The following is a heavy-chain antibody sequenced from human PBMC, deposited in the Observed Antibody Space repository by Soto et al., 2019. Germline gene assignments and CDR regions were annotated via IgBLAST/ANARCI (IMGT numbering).Heavy chain of an antibody. J-gene: IGHJ4*02. D-gene: IGHD3-16*01. V-gene: IGHV4-30-4*08. CDR2: IYSTGST. CDR1: GDAISNDNYY. Sequence: QVQLQESGPGLVKPSQTLSLICTVSGDAISNDNYYWSWIRQPPGKGLEWIGYIYSTGSTTYNPALRSRLPMSNGPSKRHLPPELTPVAAAGNGVDYCARGESMLPSVLTSPLDYWGQGTLVTVSS. CDR3: ARGESMLPSVLTSPLDY.